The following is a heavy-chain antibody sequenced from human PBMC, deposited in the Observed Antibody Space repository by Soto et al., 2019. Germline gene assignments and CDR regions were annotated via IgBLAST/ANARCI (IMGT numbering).Heavy chain of an antibody. CDR1: GGSISSGGYY. J-gene: IGHJ6*02. CDR3: ARVCGGDCHYGMDV. CDR2: IYYSGNT. D-gene: IGHD2-21*02. V-gene: IGHV4-31*03. Sequence: SETLSLTCTVSGGSISSGGYYWSWIRQHPGKGLEWIGYIYYSGNTYYNPSLKSRLTISVETSKNQFSLKLSSVTAADTAVYYCARVCGGDCHYGMDVWGQGTTVTVS.